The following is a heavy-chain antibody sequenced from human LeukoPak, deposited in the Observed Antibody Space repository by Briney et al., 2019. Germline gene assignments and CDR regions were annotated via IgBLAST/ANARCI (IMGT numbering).Heavy chain of an antibody. CDR2: IYYSGST. J-gene: IGHJ4*02. Sequence: SETLSLTCTVSGGSISSYYWSWIRQPPGKGLEWIGYIYYSGSTNYNPSLKSRVTISVDTSKNQFSLKLSSVTAADTAVYYCARGNYDILTGYHYHFDYWGQGTLVTVSS. CDR3: ARGNYDILTGYHYHFDY. V-gene: IGHV4-59*01. CDR1: GGSISSYY. D-gene: IGHD3-9*01.